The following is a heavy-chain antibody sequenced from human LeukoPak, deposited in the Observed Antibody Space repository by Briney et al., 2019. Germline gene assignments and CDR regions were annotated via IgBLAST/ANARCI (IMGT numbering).Heavy chain of an antibody. CDR1: GFTFSSYW. V-gene: IGHV3-7*01. CDR2: IKHDGSEK. D-gene: IGHD5-18*01. CDR3: ASGYSYGFDY. J-gene: IGHJ4*02. Sequence: GGSLRLSCAASGFTFSSYWMSWVRQAPGKGLEWVANIKHDGSEKYYMDSVKGRFAISRDNGKNSLYLQMNSLRVEDMAVYYCASGYSYGFDYWGQGTLVTVSS.